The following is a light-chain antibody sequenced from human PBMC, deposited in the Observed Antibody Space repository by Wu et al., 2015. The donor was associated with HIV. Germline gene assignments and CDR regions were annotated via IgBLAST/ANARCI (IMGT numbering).Light chain of an antibody. CDR3: QQYRGSPIT. Sequence: EIILTQSPALVSLSVGDTVTLSCRASQTIYDNYVAWYQQKVGQAPRLLIHESYKRAAGVPDRFGAVGLGQISLSLLTDWSLKTLLLYFCQQYRGSPITFGQGTRLEI. J-gene: IGKJ5*01. V-gene: IGKV3-20*01. CDR2: ESY. CDR1: QTIYDNY.